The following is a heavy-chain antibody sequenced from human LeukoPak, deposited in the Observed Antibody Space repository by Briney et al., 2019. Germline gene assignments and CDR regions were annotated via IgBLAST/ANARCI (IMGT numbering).Heavy chain of an antibody. V-gene: IGHV1-69*13. CDR1: GGTFSTYA. CDR3: ARIPGRLRADYYYYYMDV. CDR2: IIPIFGTA. Sequence: SVKVSCKASGGTFSTYAISWVRQAPGQGLEWMGGIIPIFGTANYAQKFQGRVTITADESTSTAYMELRSLRSDDTAVYYCARIPGRLRADYYYYYMDVWGKGTTVTVSS. D-gene: IGHD5-12*01. J-gene: IGHJ6*03.